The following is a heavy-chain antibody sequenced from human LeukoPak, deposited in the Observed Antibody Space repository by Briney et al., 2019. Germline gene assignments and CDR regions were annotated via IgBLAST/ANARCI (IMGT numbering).Heavy chain of an antibody. CDR1: GYSISSRYY. Sequence: SETLSLTCAVSGYSISSRYYWGWIRQPPGKGLEWIGSIYHSGSTYYNPSLKSRVTISVDTSKNQFSLKLSSVTAADTAVYYCARIQAVVAAKSHSFDYWGQGTLVTVSS. J-gene: IGHJ4*02. CDR2: IYHSGST. CDR3: ARIQAVVAAKSHSFDY. V-gene: IGHV4-38-2*01. D-gene: IGHD2-15*01.